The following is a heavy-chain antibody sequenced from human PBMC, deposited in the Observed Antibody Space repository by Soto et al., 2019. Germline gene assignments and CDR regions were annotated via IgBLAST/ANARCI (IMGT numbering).Heavy chain of an antibody. CDR3: ARHPPVAGQPTPNWFDP. Sequence: QVQLVQSGAEVKKPGSSVKVSCKASGGTFSSYAISWVRQAPGQGLEWMGGIIPIFGTTNYAQKFQGRVTITADESTSTAYMELSSLRSEDTAVYYCARHPPVAGQPTPNWFDPWGQGTLVTVSS. CDR1: GGTFSSYA. D-gene: IGHD6-19*01. V-gene: IGHV1-69*12. J-gene: IGHJ5*02. CDR2: IIPIFGTT.